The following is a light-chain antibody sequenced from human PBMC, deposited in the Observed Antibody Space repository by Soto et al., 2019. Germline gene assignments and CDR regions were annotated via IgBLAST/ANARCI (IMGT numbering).Light chain of an antibody. CDR1: QSVSSSY. CDR3: QQYGSSPALT. J-gene: IGKJ4*01. CDR2: GAS. V-gene: IGKV3-20*01. Sequence: EIVLTQSPGTLSLSPGERATLSCRASQSVSSSYLAWYQQKPGQAPRLLIYGASSMATGIPDRFSGSGSGIDFTLTISRLEPEDFAVYYCQQYGSSPALTFGGGTKVEIK.